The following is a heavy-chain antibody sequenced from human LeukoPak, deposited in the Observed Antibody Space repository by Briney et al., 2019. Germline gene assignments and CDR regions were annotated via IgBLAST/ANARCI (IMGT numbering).Heavy chain of an antibody. Sequence: GGSLRLSCAASGFTFSSYAMSWVRQAPGQGQEWVSAISGSGGSTYYADSVKGRFTISRDNSKNTLYLQMNSLRAEDTAVYYCAKGCSGGSCYPTYYGMDVWGQGTTVTVSS. V-gene: IGHV3-23*01. CDR3: AKGCSGGSCYPTYYGMDV. J-gene: IGHJ6*02. CDR1: GFTFSSYA. CDR2: ISGSGGST. D-gene: IGHD2-15*01.